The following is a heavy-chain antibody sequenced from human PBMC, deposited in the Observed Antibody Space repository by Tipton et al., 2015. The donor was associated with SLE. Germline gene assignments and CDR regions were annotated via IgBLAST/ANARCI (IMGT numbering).Heavy chain of an antibody. CDR1: GGSISRGGYI. Sequence: TLSLTCTVSGGSISRGGYIWSWIRQPPGKGLEWIGEINHSGSTNYNPSLKSRVTISVDTSKNQFSLKLSSVTAADTAVYYCARAHGITMIVNYWGQGTLVTVSS. V-gene: IGHV4-30-4*01. J-gene: IGHJ4*02. CDR3: ARAHGITMIVNY. D-gene: IGHD3-22*01. CDR2: INHSGST.